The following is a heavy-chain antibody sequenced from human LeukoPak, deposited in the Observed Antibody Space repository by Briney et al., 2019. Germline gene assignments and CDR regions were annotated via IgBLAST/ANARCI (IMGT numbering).Heavy chain of an antibody. D-gene: IGHD6-13*01. CDR3: ARGITSGYSSSWYRQPTGTNFDP. J-gene: IGHJ5*02. Sequence: PSETLSLTCAVYGGSFSGYYWSWIRQPPGKGLEWIGEINHSGSTNYNPSLKSRVTISVDTSKNQFSLKLSSVTAADTAVYYCARGITSGYSSSWYRQPTGTNFDPWGQGTLVTVSS. CDR2: INHSGST. V-gene: IGHV4-34*01. CDR1: GGSFSGYY.